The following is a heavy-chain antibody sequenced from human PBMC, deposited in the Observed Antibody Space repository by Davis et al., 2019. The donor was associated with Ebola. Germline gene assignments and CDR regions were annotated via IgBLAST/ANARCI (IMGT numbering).Heavy chain of an antibody. D-gene: IGHD6-19*01. Sequence: SVKVSCKASGGTFSSYAISWVRQAPGQGLEWMGGIIPIFGTANYAQKFQGRVTITADKSTSTAYMELSSLRSEDTAVYYCARSPIAVAYRYFDYWGQGTLVTVSS. CDR1: GGTFSSYA. CDR2: IIPIFGTA. CDR3: ARSPIAVAYRYFDY. J-gene: IGHJ4*02. V-gene: IGHV1-69*06.